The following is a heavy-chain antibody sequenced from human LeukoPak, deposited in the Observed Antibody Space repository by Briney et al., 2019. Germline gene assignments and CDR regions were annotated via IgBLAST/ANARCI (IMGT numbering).Heavy chain of an antibody. Sequence: SETLSLTCTVSGGSISSYYWSWIRQPPGKGLEWIGYIYYSGSTNYNPSLKSRVTISVDTSKNQFPLKLSSVTAADTAVYYCARDATGNFDYWGQGTLVTVSS. CDR1: GGSISSYY. D-gene: IGHD1-1*01. CDR2: IYYSGST. V-gene: IGHV4-59*01. CDR3: ARDATGNFDY. J-gene: IGHJ4*02.